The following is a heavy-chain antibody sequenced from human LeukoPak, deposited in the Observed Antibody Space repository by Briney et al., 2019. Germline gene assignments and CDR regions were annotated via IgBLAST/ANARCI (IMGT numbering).Heavy chain of an antibody. Sequence: SETLSLTCTVSGGSISSDPYYWNWIRQSAGRGLEWIGRGYPSGTTNYNPSLKSRVTISIDTSKNPFSLKLTSVTAADAAVYFCARGQGTTNFDYWGQGTLVTVSS. D-gene: IGHD1-1*01. CDR3: ARGQGTTNFDY. J-gene: IGHJ4*02. CDR1: GGSISSDPYY. V-gene: IGHV4-61*02. CDR2: GYPSGTT.